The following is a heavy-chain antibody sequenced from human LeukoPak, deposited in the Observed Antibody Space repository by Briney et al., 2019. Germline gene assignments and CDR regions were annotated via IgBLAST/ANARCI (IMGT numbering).Heavy chain of an antibody. CDR3: ARVRYYYDSNDP. CDR1: GYTFTSYG. CDR2: ISAYNGNT. J-gene: IGHJ5*02. V-gene: IGHV1-18*01. D-gene: IGHD3-22*01. Sequence: ASVKISCKASGYTFTSYGISWVRQAPGQGLEWMGWISAYNGNTNYAQKLQGRVTMTTDTSTSTAYMELRSLRSDDTAVYYCARVRYYYDSNDPWGQGTLVTVSS.